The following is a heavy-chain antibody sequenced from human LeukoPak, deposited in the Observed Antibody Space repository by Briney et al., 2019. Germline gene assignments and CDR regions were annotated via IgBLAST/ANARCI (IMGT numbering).Heavy chain of an antibody. D-gene: IGHD3-9*01. Sequence: SETLSLTCTVSGGSISSYYWSWIRQPPGKGLEWIGYIYYSGSTNYNPSLKSRVTISVDTSKNQFSLKLSSVTAADTAVYYCATAPYCILTRLGAFDIWGRGTMVTVSS. CDR2: IYYSGST. CDR1: GGSISSYY. V-gene: IGHV4-59*01. CDR3: ATAPYCILTRLGAFDI. J-gene: IGHJ3*02.